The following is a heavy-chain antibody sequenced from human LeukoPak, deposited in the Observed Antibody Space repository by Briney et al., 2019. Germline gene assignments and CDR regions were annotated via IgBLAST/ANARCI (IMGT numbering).Heavy chain of an antibody. Sequence: SETLSLTCTVSGGSISSSSYYWGWIRQPPGKGLEWIGSIDYSGSTYYNPSLNTRTTISADTTNNKFSLNLSSATTADTAVYYCERHQSGHCTGVSCPGFGYWGQGTLVIVSS. J-gene: IGHJ4*02. D-gene: IGHD2-8*02. V-gene: IGHV4-39*01. CDR3: ERHQSGHCTGVSCPGFGY. CDR1: GGSISSSSYY. CDR2: IDYSGST.